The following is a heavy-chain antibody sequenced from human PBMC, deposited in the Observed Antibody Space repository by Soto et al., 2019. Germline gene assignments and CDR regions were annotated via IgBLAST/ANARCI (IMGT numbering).Heavy chain of an antibody. Sequence: VGSLRLSCAASGFTFSSYGMHWVRQAPGKGLEWVAVISYDGSNKYYADSVKGRFTISRDNSKNTLYLQMNSLRAEDTAVYYCAKVRTTVGSTYFDYWGQGTLVTVSS. CDR2: ISYDGSNK. D-gene: IGHD4-4*01. J-gene: IGHJ4*02. CDR3: AKVRTTVGSTYFDY. V-gene: IGHV3-30*18. CDR1: GFTFSSYG.